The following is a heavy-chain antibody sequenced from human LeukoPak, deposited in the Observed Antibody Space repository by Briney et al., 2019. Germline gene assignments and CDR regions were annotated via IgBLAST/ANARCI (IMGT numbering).Heavy chain of an antibody. CDR2: ISGSGGST. V-gene: IGHV3-23*01. Sequence: GGSLRLSCAASGFTFSSYAMSWVRQAPGKGLEWVSAISGSGGSTYYADSVKGRFTISRDNSKNALYLQMNSLRAEDTAVYYCAKAYDSSGYYYFDYWGQGTLVTVSS. D-gene: IGHD3-22*01. CDR1: GFTFSSYA. CDR3: AKAYDSSGYYYFDY. J-gene: IGHJ4*02.